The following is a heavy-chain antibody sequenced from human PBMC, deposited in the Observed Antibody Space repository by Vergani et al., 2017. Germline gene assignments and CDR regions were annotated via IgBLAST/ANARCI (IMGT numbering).Heavy chain of an antibody. Sequence: VESGGGLVQPGGSLRLSCTVSGFTFSSNDFHWVRQTAGKGLEWVSSIGVDGDRYYSDSVKGRFTICRDDAKNSLHLQMTRLRAEDTAVYYCVRERDHGAGSYFDFWGQGSLVTVSS. CDR3: VRERDHGAGSYFDF. CDR1: GFTFSSND. V-gene: IGHV3-13*01. CDR2: IGVDGDR. J-gene: IGHJ4*02. D-gene: IGHD3-10*01.